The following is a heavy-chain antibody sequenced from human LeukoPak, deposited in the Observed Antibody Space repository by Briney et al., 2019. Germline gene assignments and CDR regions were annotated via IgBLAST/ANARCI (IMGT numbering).Heavy chain of an antibody. CDR1: GGSISSSSYY. Sequence: PSETLSLTCTVSGGSISSSSYYWGWIRQPPGRGLEWIGSIYYSGGRYYNPSLKSRVTISVDTSKNHFSLKMSSVTAAGTAVYYCARQLYTSGWLSYFQHWGQGTLVTVSS. J-gene: IGHJ1*01. V-gene: IGHV4-39*01. CDR3: ARQLYTSGWLSYFQH. CDR2: IYYSGGR. D-gene: IGHD6-19*01.